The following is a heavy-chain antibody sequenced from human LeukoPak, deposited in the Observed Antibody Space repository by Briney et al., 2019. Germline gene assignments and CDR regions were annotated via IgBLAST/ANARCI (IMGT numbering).Heavy chain of an antibody. Sequence: GGSLRISCVASGFTFSSYSMNWVRQAPGKGLEWVSGISGSSSSTYYADSVKGRFTISRDNSRNTLYLQMNSLRADDTAVYYCAALRGSGSAYWGQGTLVTVSS. J-gene: IGHJ4*02. V-gene: IGHV3-23*01. D-gene: IGHD3-10*02. CDR3: AALRGSGSAY. CDR1: GFTFSSYS. CDR2: ISGSSSST.